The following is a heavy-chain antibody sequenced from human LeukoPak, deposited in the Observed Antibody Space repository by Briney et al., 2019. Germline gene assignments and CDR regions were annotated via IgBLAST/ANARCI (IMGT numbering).Heavy chain of an antibody. CDR3: AKGRLDTAMES. D-gene: IGHD5-18*01. Sequence: PGGSLRLSCAASGFTFSSYGMHWVRQAPGKGLEWVAVIWYGGSNKYYADSVKGRFTISRNNSKNTLYLQMNSLRAEDTAVYYCAKGRLDTAMESWGQGTLVTVSS. V-gene: IGHV3-30*02. J-gene: IGHJ4*02. CDR1: GFTFSSYG. CDR2: IWYGGSNK.